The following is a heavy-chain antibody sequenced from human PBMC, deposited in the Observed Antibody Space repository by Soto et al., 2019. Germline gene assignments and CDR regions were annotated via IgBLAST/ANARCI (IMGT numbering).Heavy chain of an antibody. V-gene: IGHV3-15*01. CDR1: GFTFSNAW. Sequence: GGSLRLSCAASGFTFSNAWMSWVRQAPGKGLEWVGRIKSKTDGGTTDYAAPVKGRFTISRDDSKNTLYLQMNSLKTEDTAVYYCTTDHYSSSPLWDYWGQGTLVTVSS. CDR2: IKSKTDGGTT. CDR3: TTDHYSSSPLWDY. J-gene: IGHJ4*02. D-gene: IGHD6-6*01.